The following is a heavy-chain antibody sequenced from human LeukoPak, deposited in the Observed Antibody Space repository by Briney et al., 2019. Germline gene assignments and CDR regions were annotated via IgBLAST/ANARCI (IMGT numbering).Heavy chain of an antibody. CDR1: RFSLVRYW. Sequence: PGGSLRLSCAASRFSLVRYWMSWVRQAPGKGLEWVANIKQDGSEKYYVDSVKGRFTISRENSKSTVYLQMNSLRPEDTAVYSCARSFFQWNYGSCLDSWGQGTLVTVSS. D-gene: IGHD1-7*01. J-gene: IGHJ4*02. CDR2: IKQDGSEK. CDR3: ARSFFQWNYGSCLDS. V-gene: IGHV3-7*01.